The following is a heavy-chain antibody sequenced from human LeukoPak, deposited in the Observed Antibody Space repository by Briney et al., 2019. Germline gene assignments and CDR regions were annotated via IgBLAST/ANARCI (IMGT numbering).Heavy chain of an antibody. D-gene: IGHD6-19*01. J-gene: IGHJ4*02. V-gene: IGHV3-23*01. CDR1: GFTFNNFV. Sequence: GGSLRLSCAASGFTFNNFVMSWLRQAPGKGLEWVSSISGDGGGTYYDDSVRGRFTISRDNSKNTLFLQLNNVRAEDTAVYYCARGYSSAWLYFDFWGQGTLVIVSS. CDR3: ARGYSSAWLYFDF. CDR2: ISGDGGGT.